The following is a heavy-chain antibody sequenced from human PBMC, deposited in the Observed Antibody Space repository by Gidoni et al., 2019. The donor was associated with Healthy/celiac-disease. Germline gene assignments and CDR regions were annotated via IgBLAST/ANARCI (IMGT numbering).Heavy chain of an antibody. J-gene: IGHJ4*02. D-gene: IGHD6-6*01. CDR2: IYYSGST. CDR3: ARAYSSSPLGYFDY. V-gene: IGHV4-59*01. CDR1: GGSISSYY. Sequence: QVQLQESGPGLVKPSETLSLTCTVSGGSISSYYRSWIRQPPGKGLEWIGYIYYSGSTNYNPSLKSRVTISVDTSKNQFSLKLSSVTAADTAVYYCARAYSSSPLGYFDYWGQGTLVTVSS.